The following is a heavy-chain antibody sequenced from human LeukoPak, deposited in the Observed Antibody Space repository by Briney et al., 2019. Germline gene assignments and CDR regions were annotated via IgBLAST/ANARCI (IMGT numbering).Heavy chain of an antibody. D-gene: IGHD2/OR15-2a*01. CDR3: AKPSSIVIVPTALQRSLDY. V-gene: IGHV3-23*01. CDR1: GFTFRNYA. CDR2: ISGSGGTT. J-gene: IGHJ4*02. Sequence: GGSLRLSCTASGFTFRNYAMTWVRQAPGKGLEWVSTISGSGGTTYYADSVQGRLGISRDNSKNTLSLQMNSLRAEDTAVYYCAKPSSIVIVPTALQRSLDYWGQGALVTVSS.